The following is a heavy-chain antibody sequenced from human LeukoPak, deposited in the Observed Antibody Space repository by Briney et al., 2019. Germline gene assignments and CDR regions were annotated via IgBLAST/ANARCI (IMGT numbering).Heavy chain of an antibody. CDR3: ARVSLQNIVVVPAAQPYYYYYYYMDV. Sequence: GGSLRLSCAASGFTFSSYWMSWVRQAPGKGLEWVANIKQDGSEKYYVDSVKGRFTISRDNAKNSLYLQMNSLRAEDTAVYYCARVSLQNIVVVPAAQPYYYYYYYMDVWAKGPRSPSP. D-gene: IGHD2-2*01. J-gene: IGHJ6*03. V-gene: IGHV3-7*01. CDR2: IKQDGSEK. CDR1: GFTFSSYW.